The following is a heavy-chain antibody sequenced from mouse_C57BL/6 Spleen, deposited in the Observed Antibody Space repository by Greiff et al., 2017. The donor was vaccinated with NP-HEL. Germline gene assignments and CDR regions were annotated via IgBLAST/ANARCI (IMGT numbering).Heavy chain of an antibody. CDR1: GFSLSTSGMG. V-gene: IGHV8-12*01. J-gene: IGHJ1*03. CDR3: ARRDGKVYFDV. CDR2: IYWDDDK. Sequence: VKLVESGPGILQSSQTLSLTCSFSGFSLSTSGMGVSWIRQPSGKGLEWLAHIYWDDDKRYNPSLKSRLTISKDTSRNQVFLKITSVDTADTATYYCARRDGKVYFDVWGTGTTVTVSS. D-gene: IGHD2-1*01.